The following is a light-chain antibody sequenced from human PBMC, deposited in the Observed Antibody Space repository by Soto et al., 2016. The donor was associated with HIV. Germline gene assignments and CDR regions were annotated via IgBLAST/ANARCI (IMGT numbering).Light chain of an antibody. CDR1: QSINTY. CDR3: QQSFSPSYT. CDR2: AAS. J-gene: IGKJ2*01. Sequence: DIQMTQSPSSLSASVGDRVTITCRAGQSINTYLNWYQHKPGKAPKLLIYAASTLQSGVPSRFSGSGYGTDFTLTISSLQPEDFATYYCQQSFSPSYTFGQGTKLEI. V-gene: IGKV1-39*01.